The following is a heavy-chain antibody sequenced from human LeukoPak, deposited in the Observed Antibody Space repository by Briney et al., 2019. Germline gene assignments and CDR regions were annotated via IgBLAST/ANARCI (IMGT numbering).Heavy chain of an antibody. CDR1: GGSIISYY. CDR3: ARGVAGEPYYFDY. J-gene: IGHJ4*02. V-gene: IGHV4-59*08. CDR2: IYYSGTT. D-gene: IGHD3-10*01. Sequence: PSETLSLTCTVSGGSIISYYWSWIRQPPGKGLEWIGYIYYSGTTNYNPSLKSRVTISVDTSRNQFSLKLSSVTAADTAVYYCARGVAGEPYYFDYWGQGTLVTVSS.